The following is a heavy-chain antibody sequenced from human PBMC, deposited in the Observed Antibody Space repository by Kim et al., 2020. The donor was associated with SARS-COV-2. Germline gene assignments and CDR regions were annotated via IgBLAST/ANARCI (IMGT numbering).Heavy chain of an antibody. CDR3: ARHITIRPRDFFEY. CDR2: LYNDESP. J-gene: IGHJ4*01. V-gene: IGHV4-59*08. Sequence: SETLSLSCTVSGGGILGYFWSWMRQTPEKGLEWIAYLYNDESPVYNPSLNSRVTMSYDTSWNQLSLKLRSVTASDTAVYYCARHITIRPRDFFEYWGQGILVTVSS. CDR1: GGGILGYF. D-gene: IGHD3-10*01.